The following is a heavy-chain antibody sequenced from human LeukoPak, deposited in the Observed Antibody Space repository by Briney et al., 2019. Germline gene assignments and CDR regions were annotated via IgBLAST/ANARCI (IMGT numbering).Heavy chain of an antibody. CDR3: ARGSTGYCTSSSCGHALDV. V-gene: IGHV3-64*01. CDR1: GFTFSTNS. Sequence: GGPLRLSCSASGFTFSTNSMHWVRQAPGKGLEFVSAVYRWWTSPFYVNSVKGRFTISRDNSRKTVSLQMASLRAEDTAVYFCARGSTGYCTSSSCGHALDVWGHGTMVTVSS. CDR2: VYRWWTSP. J-gene: IGHJ3*01. D-gene: IGHD2-2*01.